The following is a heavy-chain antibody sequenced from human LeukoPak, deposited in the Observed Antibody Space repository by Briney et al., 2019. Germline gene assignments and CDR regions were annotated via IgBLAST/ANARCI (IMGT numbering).Heavy chain of an antibody. J-gene: IGHJ5*02. CDR1: GFTLSRYG. CDR3: ARDRGYCSGGSCYSEWFDP. V-gene: IGHV3-33*01. CDR2: IWYDGSNK. Sequence: PGGSLRLSCAASGFTLSRYGMHWVRQAPGKGLEWVAVIWYDGSNKYYADSVKGRFTISRDNSKNTLYLQMNSLRAEDTAVYYCARDRGYCSGGSCYSEWFDPWGQGTLVTVSS. D-gene: IGHD2-15*01.